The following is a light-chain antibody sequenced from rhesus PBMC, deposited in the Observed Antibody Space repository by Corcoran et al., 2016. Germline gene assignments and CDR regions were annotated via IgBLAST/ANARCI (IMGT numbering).Light chain of an antibody. CDR1: SSDIGGYNY. CDR2: GVS. CDR3: SSYPSRCAVI. J-gene: IGLJ1*01. Sequence: QAALTQPRSVSRSPGQSATISRTGPSSDIGGYNYVSWYQQHPGTAPKLMIYGVSRRPSGVSDCFSGSKADNTASLSISGLQAEDEAYYYCSSYPSRCAVIFGAGTRLTVL. V-gene: IGLV2-32*01.